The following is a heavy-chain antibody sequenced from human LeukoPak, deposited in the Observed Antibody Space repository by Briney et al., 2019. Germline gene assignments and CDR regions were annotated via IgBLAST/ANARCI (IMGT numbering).Heavy chain of an antibody. CDR1: VGTFSSYA. Sequence: SVTVSCKASVGTFSSYAISWLRQAPGQGLEWMGGIIPIFGTATYAQKFQGRVTITTDESTSTAYMELSSLRSEDTAVYYCARGEYCSNTSCYVYDFWSGYYYWGQGTLVTVSS. CDR3: ARGEYCSNTSCYVYDFWSGYYY. V-gene: IGHV1-69*05. CDR2: IIPIFGTA. J-gene: IGHJ4*02. D-gene: IGHD2-2*01.